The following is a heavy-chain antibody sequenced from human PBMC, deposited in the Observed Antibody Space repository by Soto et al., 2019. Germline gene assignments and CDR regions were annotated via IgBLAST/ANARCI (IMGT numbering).Heavy chain of an antibody. D-gene: IGHD3-9*01. CDR2: VYYSGST. Sequence: PSETLSLTCTVSGGSISNYYWTWVRQPPGKGLEWIGYVYYSGSTNYNPSLESRVTISIDASKNQFSLKMKSVTAADTAVYYCVRDYLLTGSAPGGRGAMVTFPS. CDR1: GGSISNYY. J-gene: IGHJ5*02. V-gene: IGHV4-59*01. CDR3: VRDYLLTGSAP.